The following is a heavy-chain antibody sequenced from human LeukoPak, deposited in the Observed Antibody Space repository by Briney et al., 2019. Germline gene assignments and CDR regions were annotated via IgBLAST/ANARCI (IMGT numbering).Heavy chain of an antibody. D-gene: IGHD6-6*01. J-gene: IGHJ4*02. V-gene: IGHV3-30*18. CDR2: ISYDGSNK. CDR3: AKDRPSSSSLGDY. Sequence: GGSLRLSCAASGFTFSSYGMHWVRQAPGKGLEWVAVISYDGSNKYYADSVKGRFTISRDNSKNTLYLQMNSLRAEDTAVYDCAKDRPSSSSLGDYWGQGTLVTVSS. CDR1: GFTFSSYG.